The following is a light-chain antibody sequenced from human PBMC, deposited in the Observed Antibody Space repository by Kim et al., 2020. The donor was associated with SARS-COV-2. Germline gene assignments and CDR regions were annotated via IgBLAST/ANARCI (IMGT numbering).Light chain of an antibody. CDR2: DAS. J-gene: IGKJ4*01. Sequence: EIVLTQSPATLSLSPGERATLSCRASQGVSSYLAWYQQKPGQAPRLLIYDASNRATGIPARFSGSGPGTDFTLTISSLEPEDFAVYYCQQRSNWHSLTFGGGTKVDIK. CDR1: QGVSSY. V-gene: IGKV3D-11*01. CDR3: QQRSNWHSLT.